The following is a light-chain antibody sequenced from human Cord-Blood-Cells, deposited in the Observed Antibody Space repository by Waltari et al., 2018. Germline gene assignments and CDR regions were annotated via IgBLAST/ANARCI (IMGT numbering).Light chain of an antibody. CDR3: AAWDDSLSGYV. CDR1: TSHTGGKY. Sequence: QSVLTQPPSASGTPGQRVTISCSGSTSHTGGKYVYWYQQLPGTAPKLLIYRNNQRPAGVPDRFSGSKSGTSASLAISGLRSEDEAEYYCAAWDDSLSGYVFGTGTKVTVL. V-gene: IGLV1-47*01. J-gene: IGLJ1*01. CDR2: RNN.